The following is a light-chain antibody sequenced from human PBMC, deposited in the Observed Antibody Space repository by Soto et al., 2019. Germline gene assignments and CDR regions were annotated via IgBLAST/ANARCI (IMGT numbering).Light chain of an antibody. V-gene: IGKV3-15*01. CDR3: QQYNDWPPT. CDR2: GSF. CDR1: QSVGSI. J-gene: IGKJ2*01. Sequence: EIVRTQSPATLAVSPGETATLSCRASQSVGSILAWYQQRPGQAPRLLMYGSFTRAIGVPARFSGSGFGTEFTLTINSLQSEDFAVYYCQQYNDWPPTFGQGTKLEIK.